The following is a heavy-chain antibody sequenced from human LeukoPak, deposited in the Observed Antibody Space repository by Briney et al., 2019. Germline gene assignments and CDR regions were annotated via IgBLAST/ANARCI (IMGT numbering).Heavy chain of an antibody. CDR1: GFTFSSYW. J-gene: IGHJ6*03. CDR3: AKRAYDYVWGSYRYKVYYYMDV. CDR2: INNDGSIT. Sequence: GGSLRLSCAASGFTFSSYWMHWVRQDPGKGLVWVSHINNDGSITNYADSVKGRFTISRDNAKNTLYLQMNSLRAEDTAVYYCAKRAYDYVWGSYRYKVYYYMDVWGKGTTVTVSS. D-gene: IGHD3-16*02. V-gene: IGHV3-74*01.